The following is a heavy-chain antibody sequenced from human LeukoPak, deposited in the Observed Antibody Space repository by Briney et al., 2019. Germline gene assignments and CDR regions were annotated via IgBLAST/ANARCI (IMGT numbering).Heavy chain of an antibody. D-gene: IGHD1-26*01. V-gene: IGHV3-43*02. Sequence: GGSLRLSCAASGLALHAFDMYWVRPAPGKGLEWGSRITNDGGKTYYADSVMGRFNIYRDNSQSSLSLQMNSLKTDDAALYYCATWAFYHGLDVWGQGTTVTVSS. CDR2: ITNDGGKT. CDR3: ATWAFYHGLDV. J-gene: IGHJ6*02. CDR1: GLALHAFD.